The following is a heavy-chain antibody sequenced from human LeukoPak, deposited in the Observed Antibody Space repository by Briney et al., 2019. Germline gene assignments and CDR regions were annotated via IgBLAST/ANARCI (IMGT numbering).Heavy chain of an antibody. V-gene: IGHV3-21*01. Sequence: GGSLRLSCAASGFTFSSYSMNWVRQAPGKGLEWVSSISSSSSYIYYADSVKGRFTIFRDNAKNSLYLQMNSLRAEDTAVYYCAGDRRDGYNSPIDYWGQGTLVTVSS. D-gene: IGHD5-24*01. CDR3: AGDRRDGYNSPIDY. J-gene: IGHJ4*02. CDR2: ISSSSSYI. CDR1: GFTFSSYS.